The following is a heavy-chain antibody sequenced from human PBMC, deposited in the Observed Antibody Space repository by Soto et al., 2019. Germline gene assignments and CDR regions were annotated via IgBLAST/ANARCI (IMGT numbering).Heavy chain of an antibody. J-gene: IGHJ4*02. D-gene: IGHD3-3*01. CDR1: GFTFSSYL. CDR3: ARGLVGLYDFWSGYYSSYFDY. CDR2: IKQDGSEK. V-gene: IGHV3-7*01. Sequence: GGSLRLSCAAPGFTFSSYLVSWVRQAPGKGAEGGANIKQDGSEKYYVDSVKGRFTISRDNAKNSLYLQMNSLRAEDTAVYYCARGLVGLYDFWSGYYSSYFDYWGQGTLVTVSS.